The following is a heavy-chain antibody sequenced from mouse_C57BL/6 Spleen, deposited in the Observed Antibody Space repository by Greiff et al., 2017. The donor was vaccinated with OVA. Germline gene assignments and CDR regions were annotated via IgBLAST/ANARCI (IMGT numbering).Heavy chain of an antibody. D-gene: IGHD1-1*01. CDR1: GYSFTSYY. J-gene: IGHJ1*03. V-gene: IGHV1-66*01. CDR2: IYPGSGNT. CDR3: ARISSWYFDV. Sequence: VHLVESGPELVKPGASVKISCKASGYSFTSYYIHWVKQRPGQGLEWIGWIYPGSGNTKYNEKFKGKATLTADTSSSTAYMQLSSLTSEDSAVYYCARISSWYFDVWGTGTTVTVSS.